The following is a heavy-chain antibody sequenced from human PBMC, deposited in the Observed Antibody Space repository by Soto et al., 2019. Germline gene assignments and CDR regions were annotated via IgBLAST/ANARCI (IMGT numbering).Heavy chain of an antibody. CDR1: GFTFSGYE. CDR2: ISSSGNIM. J-gene: IGHJ4*02. D-gene: IGHD3-16*02. Sequence: SLILSCVGSGFTFSGYEMNWVRQAPGKGLEWVSYISSSGNIMYYADSVKGRFTISRYNAKNSLYLQMNSLRAEDTAVYYCARDIVSFFDYWGLGTLVTVSS. V-gene: IGHV3-48*03. CDR3: ARDIVSFFDY.